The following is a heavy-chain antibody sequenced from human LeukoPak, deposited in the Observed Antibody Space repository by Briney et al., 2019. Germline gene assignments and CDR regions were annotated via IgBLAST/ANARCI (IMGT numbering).Heavy chain of an antibody. V-gene: IGHV4-39*07. CDR3: ARDPPSYWYFDL. CDR2: IYYSGST. J-gene: IGHJ2*01. CDR1: GGSISSSSYY. Sequence: SETLSLTCTVSGGSISSSSYYWGWIRQPPGKGLEWIGSIYYSGSTYYNPSLKSRVTISVDTSKNQFSLNLSSVTAADTAVYYCARDPPSYWYFDLWGRGTLVTISS.